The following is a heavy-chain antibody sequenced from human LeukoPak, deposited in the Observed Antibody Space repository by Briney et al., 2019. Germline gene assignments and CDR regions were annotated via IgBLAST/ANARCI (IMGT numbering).Heavy chain of an antibody. Sequence: ASVKVSCKASEYTFTGYYMHWVRQAPGQGLEWMGRINPNSGGTNYAQKFQGRVTMTRDTSISTAYMELSRLRSDDTAVYYCARDPTWGSRRRENYWGQGTLVTVSS. J-gene: IGHJ4*02. V-gene: IGHV1-2*06. CDR1: EYTFTGYY. CDR3: ARDPTWGSRRRENY. CDR2: INPNSGGT. D-gene: IGHD3-16*01.